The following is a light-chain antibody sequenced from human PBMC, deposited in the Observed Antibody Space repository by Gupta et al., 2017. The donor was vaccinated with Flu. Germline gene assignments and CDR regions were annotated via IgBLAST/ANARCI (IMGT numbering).Light chain of an antibody. V-gene: IGKV1-33*01. CDR2: DAS. CDR1: QDISKS. J-gene: IGKJ4*01. Sequence: PSSLCASVVDRVIITCQASQDISKSLNWYQQKPGEAPNLLIYDASNFETGVPSRFSGSGSGTDFTFTIISRQPEDVATYYFQQDRNLPITFGGGTKVEI. CDR3: QQDRNLPIT.